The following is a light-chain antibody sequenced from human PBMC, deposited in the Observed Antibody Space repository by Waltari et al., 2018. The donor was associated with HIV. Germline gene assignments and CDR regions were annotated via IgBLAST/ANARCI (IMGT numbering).Light chain of an antibody. Sequence: QSVLTQPPSASGTPGQRATISCFGSNSNIGSNYVYWYQQPPGMAPKLLICKNNQRPSGVPAGFAGSKSGPSASLAISGLRSEDEADYYCAAWDDRLNLVFGGGTKLTVL. CDR1: NSNIGSNY. V-gene: IGLV1-47*01. CDR3: AAWDDRLNLV. CDR2: KNN. J-gene: IGLJ2*01.